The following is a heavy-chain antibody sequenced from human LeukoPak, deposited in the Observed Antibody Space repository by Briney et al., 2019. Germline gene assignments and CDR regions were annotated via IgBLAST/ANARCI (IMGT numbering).Heavy chain of an antibody. Sequence: SETPSLTCAVSGGSISSGGYSWSWIRQPPGKGLEWIGYIYHSGSTYYNPSLKSRVTISVDRSKNQFSLKLSSVTAADTAVYYCARWLHDAFDIWGQGTMVTVSS. V-gene: IGHV4-30-2*01. D-gene: IGHD5-24*01. CDR1: GGSISSGGYS. CDR3: ARWLHDAFDI. CDR2: IYHSGST. J-gene: IGHJ3*02.